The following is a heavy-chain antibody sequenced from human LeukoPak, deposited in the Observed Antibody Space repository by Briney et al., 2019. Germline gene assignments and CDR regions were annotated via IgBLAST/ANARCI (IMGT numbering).Heavy chain of an antibody. CDR2: MNPNSGKT. J-gene: IGHJ6*03. V-gene: IGHV1-8*01. D-gene: IGHD1-26*01. Sequence: GASVKVSCKASGYSFTSYYMHWVRQATGQGLEWMGWMNPNSGKTDCAQKFQDRVTISRNTSISTAYMELSSLISEDTAVYYCARSGYSGSYGDYYYYYYYMDVWGKGTTVTVSS. CDR1: GYSFTSYY. CDR3: ARSGYSGSYGDYYYYYYYMDV.